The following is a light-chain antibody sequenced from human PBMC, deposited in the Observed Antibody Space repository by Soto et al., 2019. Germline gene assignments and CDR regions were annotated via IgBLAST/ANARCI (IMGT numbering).Light chain of an antibody. V-gene: IGKV1-13*02. CDR1: QDTSSA. J-gene: IGKJ4*01. CDR3: HQFKSYPLT. CDR2: NAS. Sequence: AIQLTQSPSSLSASVGDRVTITCRASQDTSSALAWYQQKAGKTPKLLISNASNLERGVPSRFSGSGSGTDFTLTISSLQAEDFAAYYCHQFKSYPLTFGGGTKVDIK.